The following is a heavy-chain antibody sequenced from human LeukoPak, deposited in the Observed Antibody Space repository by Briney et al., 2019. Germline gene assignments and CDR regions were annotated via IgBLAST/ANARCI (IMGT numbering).Heavy chain of an antibody. V-gene: IGHV5-51*01. Sequence: GESLKISCKGSGYSFTSYWIGWVRQMPGKGLEWMGIIYPGDSDTRYSPSFQGQVTISADKSISTAFLQWSSLKASDTAMYYCARQARKFFGVVPLSAFDIWGQGTMVTVSS. CDR3: ARQARKFFGVVPLSAFDI. D-gene: IGHD3-3*01. CDR2: IYPGDSDT. J-gene: IGHJ3*02. CDR1: GYSFTSYW.